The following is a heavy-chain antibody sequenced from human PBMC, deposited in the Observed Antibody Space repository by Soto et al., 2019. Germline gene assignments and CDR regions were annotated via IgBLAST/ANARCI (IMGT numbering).Heavy chain of an antibody. Sequence: EVQLVESGGGLVQPGGSLRLSCAASGFSFSSYGMHWVRQAPGRGLVWVSHIDSDGRDTTYADSVKGRFTISRDNAKNTLYLKMNSLRAEDTAVYFCARDMPKYTRNWFGNLGGQGPLVTVSS. D-gene: IGHD6-13*01. CDR2: IDSDGRDT. CDR1: GFSFSSYG. CDR3: ARDMPKYTRNWFGNL. J-gene: IGHJ4*02. V-gene: IGHV3-74*01.